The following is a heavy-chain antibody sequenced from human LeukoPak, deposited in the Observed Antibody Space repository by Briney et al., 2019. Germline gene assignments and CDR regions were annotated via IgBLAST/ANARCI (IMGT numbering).Heavy chain of an antibody. V-gene: IGHV4-59*01. CDR2: IYYTGSA. J-gene: IGHJ4*02. Sequence: SETLSLTCTVSGGSINGYYWNWIRQPPGKGLEWIGYIYYTGSADYNPALKSRVTISVDTSKNQFSLRLTSVTAADTAVYYCARDKVPGDDWGQGTLVTVSS. CDR1: GGSINGYY. CDR3: ARDKVPGDD. D-gene: IGHD1-1*01.